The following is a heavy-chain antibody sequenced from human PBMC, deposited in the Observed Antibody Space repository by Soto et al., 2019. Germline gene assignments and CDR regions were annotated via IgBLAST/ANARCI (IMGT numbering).Heavy chain of an antibody. CDR1: GFTFSDHY. CDR3: ASVGGVVVVGIGV. CDR2: IRNRANSYTT. V-gene: IGHV3-72*01. Sequence: EVQLVESGGGLVQPGGSLRLSCAASGFTFSDHYMDWVRQAPGKGLEWVGRIRNRANSYTTDYAASVKGRFTISRDDSQNSLHLQRNSLKSEDSTVYYWASVGGVVVVGIGVWGQGTLVTVSS. D-gene: IGHD2-15*01. J-gene: IGHJ4*02.